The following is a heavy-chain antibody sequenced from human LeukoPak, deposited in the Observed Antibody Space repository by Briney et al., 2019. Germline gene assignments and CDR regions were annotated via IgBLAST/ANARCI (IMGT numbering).Heavy chain of an antibody. CDR1: GGTFSSYA. CDR2: ISAYNGNT. J-gene: IGHJ4*02. Sequence: ASVKVSCKASGGTFSSYAISWVRQAPGQGLEWMGWISAYNGNTNYAQKLQGRVTMTTDTSTSTAYMELRSLRSDDTAVYYCARRYLGELLNFDYWGQGTLVTVSS. CDR3: ARRYLGELLNFDY. D-gene: IGHD1-26*01. V-gene: IGHV1-18*01.